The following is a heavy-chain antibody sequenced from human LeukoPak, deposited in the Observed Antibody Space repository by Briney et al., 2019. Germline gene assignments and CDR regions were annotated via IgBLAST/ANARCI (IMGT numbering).Heavy chain of an antibody. CDR1: GGTFSSYA. J-gene: IGHJ3*02. Sequence: GASVKVSCKASGGTFSSYAISWVRQAPGQGLEWMGGIVPIFGTANYAQKLQGRVTITADKSTSTANMELSSLRSEDTAVYYCARERSYSSSWYGVRRDAFDIWGQGTMVTVSS. CDR3: ARERSYSSSWYGVRRDAFDI. D-gene: IGHD6-13*01. V-gene: IGHV1-69*06. CDR2: IVPIFGTA.